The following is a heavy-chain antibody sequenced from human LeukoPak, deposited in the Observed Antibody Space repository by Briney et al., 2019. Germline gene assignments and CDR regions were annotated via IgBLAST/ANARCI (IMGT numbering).Heavy chain of an antibody. V-gene: IGHV3-30*18. Sequence: PGGSLRLSCAASGFTFSTYVMHWVRQAPGKGLEWVASMYQDGREKSYADSVKGRFTISRDNSKNTLYLQMNSLRAEDTAVYYCAKLVGATHDAFDIWGQGTMVTVSS. J-gene: IGHJ3*02. D-gene: IGHD1-26*01. CDR3: AKLVGATHDAFDI. CDR1: GFTFSTYV. CDR2: MYQDGREK.